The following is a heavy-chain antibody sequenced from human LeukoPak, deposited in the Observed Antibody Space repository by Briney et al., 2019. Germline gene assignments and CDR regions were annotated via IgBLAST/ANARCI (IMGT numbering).Heavy chain of an antibody. J-gene: IGHJ4*02. V-gene: IGHV3-48*04. CDR3: SDFDY. Sequence: PGGSLRLSCAASGFTFSSYSMNWVRQAPGKGLEWVSYISGSSTTTFYADSVRGRFSISRDHAKNSLYLQMNSLRAEDTAVYYCSDFDYWGQGTLVTVSS. CDR1: GFTFSSYS. CDR2: ISGSSTTT.